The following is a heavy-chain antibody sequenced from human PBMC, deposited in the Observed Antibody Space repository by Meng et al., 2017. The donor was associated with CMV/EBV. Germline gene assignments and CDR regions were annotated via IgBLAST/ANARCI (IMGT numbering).Heavy chain of an antibody. CDR3: ARDLEVAGYYYYGMDV. Sequence: ASVKVSCKASGYTFTGYSMYWVRQAPGQGLEWMGWINPNSGGTKYAQKFQGRVTMTRDTSISTAYMEVSRLRSDDTAVSYCARDLEVAGYYYYGMDVWGQGTTVTVSS. CDR2: INPNSGGT. CDR1: GYTFTGYS. J-gene: IGHJ6*02. V-gene: IGHV1-2*02. D-gene: IGHD3-3*01.